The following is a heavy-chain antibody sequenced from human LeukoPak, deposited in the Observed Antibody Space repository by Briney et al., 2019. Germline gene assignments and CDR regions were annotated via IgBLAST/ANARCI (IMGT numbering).Heavy chain of an antibody. D-gene: IGHD5-18*01. J-gene: IGHJ3*02. CDR3: ARDQEVHGYIYGAFDI. V-gene: IGHV1-46*01. CDR1: GYTFTSNS. CDR2: INPRGGSA. Sequence: ASVKVSFKASGYTFTSNSNSRVRQAPAQGLEWMGIINPRGGSARYAQRFQGRVTMTRDTSTSTVYMELSSLRSEDTAVYYCARDQEVHGYIYGAFDIWGQGTMVTVSS.